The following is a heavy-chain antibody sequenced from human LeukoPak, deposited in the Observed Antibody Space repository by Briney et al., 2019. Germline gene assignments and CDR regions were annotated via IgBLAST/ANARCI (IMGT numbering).Heavy chain of an antibody. Sequence: GGSLRLSCAASGFTFDDYAMHWVRQAPGKGLEWVSGINWNSGSIGYADSVKGRFTISRDNAKNSLYLQMNSLRAEDTALYYCAKDTGYYYDSSNYLGYWGQGTLVTVSS. D-gene: IGHD3-22*01. CDR2: INWNSGSI. CDR1: GFTFDDYA. V-gene: IGHV3-9*01. J-gene: IGHJ4*02. CDR3: AKDTGYYYDSSNYLGY.